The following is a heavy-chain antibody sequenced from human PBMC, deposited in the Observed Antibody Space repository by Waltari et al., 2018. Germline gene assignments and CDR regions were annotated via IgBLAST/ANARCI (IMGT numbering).Heavy chain of an antibody. J-gene: IGHJ5*02. CDR2: MNPNRGNT. CDR3: ARDWRRITIFGVVIKGGWFDP. V-gene: IGHV1-8*02. Sequence: QVQLVQSGAEVKKPGASVKVSCKASGYTFTSYDINWVRQATGQGLEWMGWMNPNRGNTGYAQKFQGRVTMTRNTSISTAYMELSSLRSEDTAVYYCARDWRRITIFGVVIKGGWFDPWGQGTLVTVSS. D-gene: IGHD3-3*01. CDR1: GYTFTSYD.